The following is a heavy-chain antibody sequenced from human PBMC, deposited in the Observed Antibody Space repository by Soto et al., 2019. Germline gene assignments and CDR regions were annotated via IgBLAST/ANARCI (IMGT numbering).Heavy chain of an antibody. D-gene: IGHD6-6*01. V-gene: IGHV1-69*13. J-gene: IGHJ6*02. CDR1: GGTFSSYA. Sequence: GASVKVSCKASGGTFSSYAISWVRQAPGQGLEWMGGIIPIFGTANYEQKFQGRVTITADESTSAAYMELSSLRSEDTAVYYCARDEGSSYYYCGMDVWGQGTTVTVSS. CDR2: IIPIFGTA. CDR3: ARDEGSSYYYCGMDV.